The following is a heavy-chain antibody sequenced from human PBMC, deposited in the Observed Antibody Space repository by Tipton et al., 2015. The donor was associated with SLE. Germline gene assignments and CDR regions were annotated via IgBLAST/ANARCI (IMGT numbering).Heavy chain of an antibody. V-gene: IGHV4-39*07. CDR1: GGSISSSSYY. D-gene: IGHD6-13*01. CDR2: IYHSGST. CDR3: ARDRSSSWGGNAFDI. Sequence: TLSLTCTVSGGSISSSSYYWGWIRQPPGKGLEWIGSIYHSGSTYYNPSLKSRVTISVDTSKNQFSLKLSSVTAADTAVYYCARDRSSSWGGNAFDIWGQGTMVTVSS. J-gene: IGHJ3*02.